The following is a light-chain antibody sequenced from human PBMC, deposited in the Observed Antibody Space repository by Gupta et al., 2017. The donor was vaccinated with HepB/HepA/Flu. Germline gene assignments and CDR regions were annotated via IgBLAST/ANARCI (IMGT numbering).Light chain of an antibody. CDR2: DAS. J-gene: IGKJ1*01. V-gene: IGKV1-33*01. CDR1: HDISNY. Sequence: DIQMTRFPSPLPSSVGDRVTINCQASHDISNYLNWYQQKPGKAPKRLIYDASNLETGVPARFSGSGSGTDFTLTISSLQPEDIATYYCQQYANLPRTFGQGTKVEIK. CDR3: QQYANLPRT.